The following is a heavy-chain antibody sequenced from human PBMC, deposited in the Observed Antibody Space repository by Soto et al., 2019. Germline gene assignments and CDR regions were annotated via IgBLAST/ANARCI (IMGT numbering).Heavy chain of an antibody. V-gene: IGHV3-23*01. CDR3: AIRIAARAPLFMDV. CDR1: GLTFSSYA. J-gene: IGHJ6*02. Sequence: GGSLRLSCAASGLTFSSYAMSWVRQAPGKGLEWVSAISGSGGSTYYADSVKGRFTISRDNSKNTLYLQMNSLRAEDTAVYYCAIRIAARAPLFMDVWGQVTTVTVSS. D-gene: IGHD6-6*01. CDR2: ISGSGGST.